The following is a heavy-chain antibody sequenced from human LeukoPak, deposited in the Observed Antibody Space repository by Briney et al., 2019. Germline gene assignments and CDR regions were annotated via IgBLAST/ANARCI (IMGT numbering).Heavy chain of an antibody. Sequence: AGGSLRLSCAASGFTFGTSSMNWARQAPGKGLEWVANIKQDGSEKYYLDSVKGRFTMSRDNTKNSLYLQMNSLRAEDTAVYYCARDGSRAPSPPDYWGQGTLVTASS. J-gene: IGHJ4*02. D-gene: IGHD2-15*01. CDR1: GFTFGTSS. CDR2: IKQDGSEK. V-gene: IGHV3-7*01. CDR3: ARDGSRAPSPPDY.